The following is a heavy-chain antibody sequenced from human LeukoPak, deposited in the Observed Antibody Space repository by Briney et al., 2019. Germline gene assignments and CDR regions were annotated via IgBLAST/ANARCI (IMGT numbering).Heavy chain of an antibody. CDR1: SGSINSDGYY. CDR3: ARGQPGIAAAGGGYYYYMDV. V-gene: IGHV4-61*02. J-gene: IGHJ6*03. CDR2: LYSSGRA. Sequence: SETLSLTCIVSSGSINSDGYYWSWIRPAAGKGLGWIGRLYSSGRANYSPSFNNRVSISIDTSKNQFSLRLNSVTAADTAVYYCARGQPGIAAAGGGYYYYMDVWGKGTTVTVSS. D-gene: IGHD6-13*01.